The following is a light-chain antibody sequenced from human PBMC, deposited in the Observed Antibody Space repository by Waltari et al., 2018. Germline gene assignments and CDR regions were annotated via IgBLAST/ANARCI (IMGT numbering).Light chain of an antibody. J-gene: IGLJ2*01. CDR3: SSYSRGSSFVL. CDR1: SGDIGGFAL. V-gene: IGLV2-23*02. CDR2: DVT. Sequence: QSALTQPASVSGSPGQSITISCTGTSGDIGGFALVSWYQQHPGKVPRLLIYDVTTPPSAVSSRFSGSKSDNSATLTLSALQTEDEADYYCSSYSRGSSFVLFGGGTRLTVL.